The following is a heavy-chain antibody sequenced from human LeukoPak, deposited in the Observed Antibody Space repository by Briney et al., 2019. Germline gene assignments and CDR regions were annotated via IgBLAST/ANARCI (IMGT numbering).Heavy chain of an antibody. D-gene: IGHD3-9*01. CDR3: ARGARLRYFDWLLTPNWFDP. CDR2: LYYSGST. V-gene: IGHV4-59*01. Sequence: SETLSLTSTVSGGSPRSYYWRWIRPPLGKGLECIGYLYYSGSTNHNPSLKSRVTISVDTSKNQFSLKLSSVTAADTAVYYCARGARLRYFDWLLTPNWFDPWGQGTLVTVSS. J-gene: IGHJ5*02. CDR1: GGSPRSYY.